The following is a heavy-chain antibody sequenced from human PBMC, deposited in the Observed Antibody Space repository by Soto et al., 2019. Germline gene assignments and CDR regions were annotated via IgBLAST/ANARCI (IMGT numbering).Heavy chain of an antibody. CDR3: ARGRAAADRFDY. J-gene: IGHJ4*02. CDR2: ISAYNGNT. D-gene: IGHD6-13*01. CDR1: GYTFTSYG. Sequence: AASVKVSCKASGYTFTSYGISWVRQAPGQGLEWMGWISAYNGNTNYAQKLQGRVTMTTDTSTSTAYKELRSLRSANAAVYYCARGRAAADRFDYWGQGTLVAVSS. V-gene: IGHV1-18*01.